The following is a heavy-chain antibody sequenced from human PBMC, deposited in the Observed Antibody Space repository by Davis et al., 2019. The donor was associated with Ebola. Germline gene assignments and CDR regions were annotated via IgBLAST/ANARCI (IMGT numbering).Heavy chain of an antibody. D-gene: IGHD6-6*01. CDR1: GFIFGNYA. Sequence: PGGSLRLSCANPGFIFGNYAIHWVRQAPGKGLEWVAVISHDGSDKYYADSVKGRFTISRDNSKNTLYLQMNTLRADDTAVYYCARDGNSYFEYITSGGIQHWGQGTLVTVSS. V-gene: IGHV3-30-3*01. CDR2: ISHDGSDK. CDR3: ARDGNSYFEYITSGGIQH. J-gene: IGHJ1*01.